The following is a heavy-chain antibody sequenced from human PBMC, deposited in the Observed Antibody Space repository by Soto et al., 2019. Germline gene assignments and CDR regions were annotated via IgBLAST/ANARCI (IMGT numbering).Heavy chain of an antibody. Sequence: EVQLVESGGGLVQPGGSLRLSCAASGFTFSSYWMHWVRQAPGKGLVWVSRINSDGSSTSYADSVKGRFTISRDNSKNTLYLQMNSLRAEDTAVYYCARVDCSGGSCYQLDYWGQGTLVTVSS. CDR1: GFTFSSYW. CDR2: INSDGSST. V-gene: IGHV3-74*01. J-gene: IGHJ4*02. D-gene: IGHD2-15*01. CDR3: ARVDCSGGSCYQLDY.